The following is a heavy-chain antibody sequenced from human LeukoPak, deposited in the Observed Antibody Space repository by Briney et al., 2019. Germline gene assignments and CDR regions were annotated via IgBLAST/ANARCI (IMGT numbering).Heavy chain of an antibody. D-gene: IGHD3-9*01. Sequence: SETLSLTCTVSGGSISSGDYYWSWIRQPPGKGLEWIGYIYYSGSTYYNPSLKSRVNISVDTSKNQFSLKLSSVTAADTAVSYCARDSSYYDILTGHYYYYGMDVWGKGTTVTVSS. CDR2: IYYSGST. J-gene: IGHJ6*04. CDR3: ARDSSYYDILTGHYYYYGMDV. V-gene: IGHV4-30-4*02. CDR1: GGSISSGDYY.